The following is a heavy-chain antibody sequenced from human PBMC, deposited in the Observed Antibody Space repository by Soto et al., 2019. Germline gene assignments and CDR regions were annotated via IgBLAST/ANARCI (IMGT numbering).Heavy chain of an antibody. J-gene: IGHJ6*03. D-gene: IGHD4-17*01. CDR2: INSDGSST. CDR1: GFTFSSYW. V-gene: IGHV3-74*01. CDR3: ARAVNYGRLSDDYYYYYYMDV. Sequence: GSLRLSCAASGFTFSSYWMHWVRQAPGKGLVWVSRINSDGSSTSYADSVKGRFTISRDNAKNTLYLQMNSLRAEDTAVYYCARAVNYGRLSDDYYYYYYMDVWGKGTTVTVSS.